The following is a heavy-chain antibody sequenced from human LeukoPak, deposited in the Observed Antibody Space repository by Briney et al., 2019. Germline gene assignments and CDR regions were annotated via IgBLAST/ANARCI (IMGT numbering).Heavy chain of an antibody. CDR2: ISSSGSTI. CDR3: ARGMFSSSSSWDDAFDI. D-gene: IGHD6-13*01. J-gene: IGHJ3*02. V-gene: IGHV3-48*03. Sequence: PGGSLRLSCAASGFTFSSYEMNWVRQAPGKGLEWVSYISSSGSTIYYADSVKGRFTISRDNAKNSLYLQMNSLRAEDTAVYYCARGMFSSSSSWDDAFDIWGQGTMVTVSS. CDR1: GFTFSSYE.